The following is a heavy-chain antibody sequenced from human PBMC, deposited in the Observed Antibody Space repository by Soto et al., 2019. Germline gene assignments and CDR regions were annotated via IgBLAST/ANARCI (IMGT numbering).Heavy chain of an antibody. CDR3: TTAPPIAAAGTFHY. CDR1: GFTFSNAW. Sequence: PGGSLRLSCAASGFTFSNAWMSWVRQAPGKGLEWVGRIKSKTDGGTTDYAAPVKGRFTISRDDSKNTLYLQMNSLKTEDTAVYYCTTAPPIAAAGTFHYWGQGTLVTVSS. J-gene: IGHJ4*02. V-gene: IGHV3-15*01. D-gene: IGHD6-13*01. CDR2: IKSKTDGGTT.